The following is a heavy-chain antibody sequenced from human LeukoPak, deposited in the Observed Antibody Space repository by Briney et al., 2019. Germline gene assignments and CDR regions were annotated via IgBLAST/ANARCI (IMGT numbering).Heavy chain of an antibody. CDR3: VKGRVPTAMVTGFDC. J-gene: IGHJ4*02. Sequence: PGRSLRLSCAASGFTFNDYAMHWVRQAPGKGLEWVAFISSDGSNKYYADSVRGRFTISRDNSKNTLYLQMSSLRADDTAVYYCVKGRVPTAMVTGFDCWGQGTLVTVSS. CDR1: GFTFNDYA. V-gene: IGHV3-30-3*01. CDR2: ISSDGSNK. D-gene: IGHD5-18*01.